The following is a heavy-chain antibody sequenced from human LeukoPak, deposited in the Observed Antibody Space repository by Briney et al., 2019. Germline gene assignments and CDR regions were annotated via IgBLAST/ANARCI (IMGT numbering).Heavy chain of an antibody. V-gene: IGHV5-51*01. CDR1: GYRFTSYW. CDR3: ARTDSNNRGWYGTFDI. Sequence: LGESLKISCKGSGYRFTSYWIGWVRQMPGKGLEWMGIMYPGDSETRYSPSFQGQVTISADKSISTAYLQWSSLKASDTAMYYCARTDSNNRGWYGTFDIWGQGTMVTVSS. J-gene: IGHJ3*02. CDR2: MYPGDSET. D-gene: IGHD6-19*01.